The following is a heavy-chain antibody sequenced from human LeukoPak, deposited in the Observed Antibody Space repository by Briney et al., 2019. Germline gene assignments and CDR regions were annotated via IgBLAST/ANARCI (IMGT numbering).Heavy chain of an antibody. V-gene: IGHV3-23*01. Sequence: PGGSLRLSCAASGFTFSNFAMSWVRQAPGKGLQWVSAISDSGGGTFYADPVKGRFTISRDNSKNTLYLQMNSLRAEDTAVYYCAKVGVGWVAFEYWGQGTLVTVSS. CDR1: GFTFSNFA. CDR3: AKVGVGWVAFEY. D-gene: IGHD3-16*01. J-gene: IGHJ4*02. CDR2: ISDSGGGT.